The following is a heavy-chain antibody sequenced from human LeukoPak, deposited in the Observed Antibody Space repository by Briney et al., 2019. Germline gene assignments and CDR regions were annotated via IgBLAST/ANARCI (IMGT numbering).Heavy chain of an antibody. V-gene: IGHV3-23*01. J-gene: IGHJ3*02. CDR2: VSGSGSST. CDR1: GFTFSSYA. Sequence: GGSLRLSCADSGFTFSSYAMSWVRQAPGKGLEWGSVVSGSGSSTYYADSVKGRFTISRDNSRNTLYLQMNSLRAEDTAVYYCAKDLVAFDIWGQGTMVTVSS. CDR3: AKDLVAFDI.